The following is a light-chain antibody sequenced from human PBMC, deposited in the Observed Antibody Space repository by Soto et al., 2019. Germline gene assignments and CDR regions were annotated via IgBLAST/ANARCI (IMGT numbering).Light chain of an antibody. CDR3: QQRGNWPPIT. J-gene: IGKJ5*01. CDR1: QTVSRF. Sequence: ETVLTQSPATLSLSPGERATLSCRASQTVSRFLAWYQQKPGQAPRVLIYDASNRATGIPARFSGSGSGTDFTLTISSLEPEDFAVYYCQQRGNWPPITFGQGTRLDIK. CDR2: DAS. V-gene: IGKV3-11*01.